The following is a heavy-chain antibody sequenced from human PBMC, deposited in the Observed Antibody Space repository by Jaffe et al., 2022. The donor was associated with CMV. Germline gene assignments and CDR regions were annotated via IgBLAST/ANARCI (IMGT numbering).Heavy chain of an antibody. Sequence: QVQLVQSGAEVKKPGASVKVSCKASGYTFTSYGISWVRQAPGQGLEWMGWISAYNGNTNYAQKLQGRVTMTTDTSTSTAYMELRSLRSDDTAVYYCARDPSGSWYFSRFTPMSYYYGMDVWGQGTTVTVSS. CDR1: GYTFTSYG. V-gene: IGHV1-18*01. CDR3: ARDPSGSWYFSRFTPMSYYYGMDV. D-gene: IGHD6-13*01. CDR2: ISAYNGNT. J-gene: IGHJ6*02.